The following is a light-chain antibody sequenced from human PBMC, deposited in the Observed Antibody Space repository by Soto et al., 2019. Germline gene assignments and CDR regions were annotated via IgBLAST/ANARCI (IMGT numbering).Light chain of an antibody. Sequence: QSVLTQPASVSGSPGPSITISCTGTSSDVGGYNYVSWYQQHPVKAPKLLIYDVSNRPSVVSNRFSGSKSGNTASLTISGLQAEDEADYYCNSYTSSSNLVFGGGTKLTVL. J-gene: IGLJ3*02. CDR2: DVS. CDR3: NSYTSSSNLV. V-gene: IGLV2-14*01. CDR1: SSDVGGYNY.